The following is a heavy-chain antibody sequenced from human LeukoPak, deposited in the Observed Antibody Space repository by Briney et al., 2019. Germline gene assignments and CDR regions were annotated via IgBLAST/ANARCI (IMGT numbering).Heavy chain of an antibody. D-gene: IGHD5-18*01. CDR1: GDSLSNYY. Sequence: SETLSLTCTVSGDSLSNYYWTWIRQPPGKGLEWIGTVYYIGSANYSPSLKSRVTISVDTSKNQFSLKLSSVTAADTAVYYCARDRGYSYGYGFDYWGQGTLVTVSS. CDR3: ARDRGYSYGYGFDY. J-gene: IGHJ4*02. V-gene: IGHV4-59*01. CDR2: VYYIGSA.